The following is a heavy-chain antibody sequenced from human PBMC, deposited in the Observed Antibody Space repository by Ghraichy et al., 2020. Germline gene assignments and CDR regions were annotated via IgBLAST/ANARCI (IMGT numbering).Heavy chain of an antibody. J-gene: IGHJ6*02. CDR2: INHSGST. CDR3: ARGKEIQLWFGRGYYYGMDV. Sequence: SETLSLTCAVYGGSFSGYYWSWIRQPPGKGLEWIGEINHSGSTNYNPSLKSRVTISVDTSKNQFSLKLSSVTAADTAVYYCARGKEIQLWFGRGYYYGMDVWGQGTTVTVSS. CDR1: GGSFSGYY. D-gene: IGHD5-18*01. V-gene: IGHV4-34*01.